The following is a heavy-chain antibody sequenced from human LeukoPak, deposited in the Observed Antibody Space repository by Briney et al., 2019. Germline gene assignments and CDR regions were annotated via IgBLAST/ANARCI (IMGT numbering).Heavy chain of an antibody. CDR3: AKHRGRTVETAYEY. J-gene: IGHJ4*02. D-gene: IGHD2-21*02. CDR1: GFTFSSYW. V-gene: IGHV3-23*01. CDR2: ISSITTFT. Sequence: QPGGSLRLSCAASGFTFSSYWMHWVRQAPGKGLEWVSTISSITTFTYYADSVKGRFTISRDNSKNTVYLQMNSLTAEDAAIYYCAKHRGRTVETAYEYWGQGTLVTVSS.